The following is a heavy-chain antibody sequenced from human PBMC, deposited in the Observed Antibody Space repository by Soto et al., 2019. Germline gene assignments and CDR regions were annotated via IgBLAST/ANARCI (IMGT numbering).Heavy chain of an antibody. CDR2: IYRSGTT. D-gene: IGHD6-19*01. CDR3: ARQGGWYADY. V-gene: IGHV4-4*02. Sequence: QVHLQESGPGLVKPSETLSLTCAVSGGSVSDDWWSWVRQSPGQGLEWIGEIYRSGTTNYNPSLSSRVSISLDNHRNEFSLTLRSVTAADTAVYYCARQGGWYADYWGQGILVTVSS. CDR1: GGSVSDDW. J-gene: IGHJ4*02.